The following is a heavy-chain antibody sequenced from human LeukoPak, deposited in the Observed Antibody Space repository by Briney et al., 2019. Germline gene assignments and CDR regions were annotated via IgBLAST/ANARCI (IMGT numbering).Heavy chain of an antibody. Sequence: GASVKVSCKASGGTFSSYAISWVRQAPGQGLEWMGGIIPIFGTANYAQKFQGRVTITADESTSTAYMELSSLRSGDTAVYYCARDRYYYDSSGLLDYWGQGTLVTVPS. CDR1: GGTFSSYA. J-gene: IGHJ4*02. D-gene: IGHD3-22*01. CDR2: IIPIFGTA. V-gene: IGHV1-69*13. CDR3: ARDRYYYDSSGLLDY.